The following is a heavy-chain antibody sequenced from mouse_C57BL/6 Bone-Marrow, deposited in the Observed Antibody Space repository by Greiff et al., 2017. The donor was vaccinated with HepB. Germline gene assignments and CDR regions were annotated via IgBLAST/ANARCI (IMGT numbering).Heavy chain of an antibody. V-gene: IGHV5-6*01. CDR3: ARHYGSSYNWDFDV. J-gene: IGHJ1*03. D-gene: IGHD1-1*01. Sequence: EVQRVESGGDLVKPGGSLKLSCAASGFTFSSYGMSWVRQTPDKRLEWIATISSGGSYTYYPDSVKGRFTISRDNAKNTLYLQMSSLKSEDTAMYYCARHYGSSYNWDFDVWGTGTTVTVSS. CDR2: ISSGGSYT. CDR1: GFTFSSYG.